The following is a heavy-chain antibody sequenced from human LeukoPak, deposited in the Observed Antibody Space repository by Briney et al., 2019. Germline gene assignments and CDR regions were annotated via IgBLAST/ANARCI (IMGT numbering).Heavy chain of an antibody. D-gene: IGHD4-17*01. Sequence: ASVKVSCKASGYTFTNNYMHWVRQAPGQGLEWMGIINPSGDNTWYAQKFQGRVTMTRDMSTSTVYMELSSLRSEDTAVYYCARDLYGDPPADWGQGTLVTVSS. CDR1: GYTFTNNY. CDR2: INPSGDNT. CDR3: ARDLYGDPPAD. J-gene: IGHJ4*02. V-gene: IGHV1-46*01.